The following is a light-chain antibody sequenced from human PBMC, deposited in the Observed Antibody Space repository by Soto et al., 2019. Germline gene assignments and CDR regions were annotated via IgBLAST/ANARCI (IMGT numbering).Light chain of an antibody. CDR3: LHHNGYPPI. CDR1: QHITNA. Sequence: DMQMTQSPSSLSASVGDTVTITCRASQHITNACAWYQQKSGRAPKCLILLASSMQTGLPSRFSGSGSVTDFTLTISRLQPEDCATYYCLHHNGYPPIFGQGTKVEIK. V-gene: IGKV1-17*01. J-gene: IGKJ2*01. CDR2: LAS.